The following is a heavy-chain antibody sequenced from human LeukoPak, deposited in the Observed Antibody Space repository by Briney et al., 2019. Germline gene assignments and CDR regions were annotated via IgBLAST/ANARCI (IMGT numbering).Heavy chain of an antibody. V-gene: IGHV1-8*03. CDR2: MNPNSGNT. CDR3: ARDSAWGPEFDY. CDR1: GYTFTSYD. J-gene: IGHJ4*02. D-gene: IGHD7-27*01. Sequence: ASVKVSCKASGYTFTSYDINWVRQATGQGLEWMGWMNPNSGNTGYAQKFQGRVTITRNTSISTAYMELSSLRSEDTAVYYCARDSAWGPEFDYWGQGTLVTVSS.